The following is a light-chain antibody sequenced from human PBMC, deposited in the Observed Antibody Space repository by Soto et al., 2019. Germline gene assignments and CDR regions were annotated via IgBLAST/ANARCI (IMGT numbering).Light chain of an antibody. CDR1: QSVSSNY. Sequence: EIVFTQSPGTLSLSPGERATLSCRTSQSVSSNYLAWYHQKPGQAPRRLINGASSRGAGIPASWSSSRCLGDFYLLTIRREDADVSVDYYHQHGSSGRTFGQGTKVDIK. V-gene: IGKV3-20*01. J-gene: IGKJ1*01. CDR2: GAS. CDR3: HQHGSSGRT.